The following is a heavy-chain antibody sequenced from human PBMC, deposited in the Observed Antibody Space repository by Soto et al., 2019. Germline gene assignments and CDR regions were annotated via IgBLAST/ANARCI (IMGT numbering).Heavy chain of an antibody. V-gene: IGHV4-34*01. J-gene: IGHJ6*02. D-gene: IGHD3-22*01. CDR2: INHSGGT. Sequence: SETLSLTCAVYGGSFSGYYWSWIRQPPGKGLEWIGEINHSGGTNYNPSLKSRVTISVDTSKNQFSLKLSSVTAADTAVYYCARAMYYYDSSGYYPDGTTGYYAMDVWGQGTTVT. CDR3: ARAMYYYDSSGYYPDGTTGYYAMDV. CDR1: GGSFSGYY.